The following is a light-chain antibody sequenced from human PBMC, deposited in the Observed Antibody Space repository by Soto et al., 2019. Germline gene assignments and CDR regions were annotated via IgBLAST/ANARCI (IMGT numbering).Light chain of an antibody. CDR1: QSLVYGDANSF. J-gene: IGKJ2*01. V-gene: IGKV2-30*01. CDR2: QVS. Sequence: DVVMTQSPLSLPVTLGQPASISCRSSQSLVYGDANSFFNWFHQRPGQPPRRLIYQVSNRDSGVPYRFSGSGSATDFTLRISRVEAEDVGVYYCMQGSHWAPRYTFGQGTKLEIK. CDR3: MQGSHWAPRYT.